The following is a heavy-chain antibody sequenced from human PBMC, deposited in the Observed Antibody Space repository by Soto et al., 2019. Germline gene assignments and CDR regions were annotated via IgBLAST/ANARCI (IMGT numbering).Heavy chain of an antibody. V-gene: IGHV3-9*01. Sequence: EVQLVESGGGLVQPGRSLRLSCAASGFNFHDYGMTWVRQSPGRGLEWVSDISWDSGRIGYADSVKGRFTISRDNAKNSLYLLMNNLRAEDTALYYCAKDIGVAVAASFDYWGQGTLVAVSS. CDR3: AKDIGVAVAASFDY. CDR2: ISWDSGRI. J-gene: IGHJ4*02. CDR1: GFNFHDYG. D-gene: IGHD2-15*01.